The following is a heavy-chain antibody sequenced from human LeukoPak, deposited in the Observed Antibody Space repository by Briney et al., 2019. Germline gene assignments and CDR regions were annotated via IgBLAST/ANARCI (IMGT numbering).Heavy chain of an antibody. CDR3: VRRNYYASDM. CDR1: GFTFSNYW. CDR2: IKEDGSEI. D-gene: IGHD3-10*01. Sequence: PGGSLRLSCAASGFTFSNYWMSWVRQAPGKGLEWVANIKEDGSEIYYVDSVKGRFTMSRDNAKNSLFLQINSLRAEDTALYYCVRRNYYASDMWGQGTMITVSS. V-gene: IGHV3-7*05. J-gene: IGHJ3*02.